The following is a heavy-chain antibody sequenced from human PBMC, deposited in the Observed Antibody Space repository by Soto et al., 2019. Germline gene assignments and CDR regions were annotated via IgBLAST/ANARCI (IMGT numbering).Heavy chain of an antibody. V-gene: IGHV3-30*03. D-gene: IGHD6-13*01. Sequence: QVQLVESGGGVVQPGRSLRLSCAASGFTFSSYGMHWVRQAPGKGLKWVAVISYDGSNKYYADSVKGRFTISRDNSENTLYLQMNSLRAEDTAVYYCASEGGAAAAPTGYWGQGTLVTVSS. CDR2: ISYDGSNK. CDR1: GFTFSSYG. CDR3: ASEGGAAAAPTGY. J-gene: IGHJ4*02.